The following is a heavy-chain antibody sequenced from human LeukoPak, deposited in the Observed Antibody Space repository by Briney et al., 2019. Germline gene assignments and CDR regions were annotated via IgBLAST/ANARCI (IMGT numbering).Heavy chain of an antibody. Sequence: NPGGSLRLSCAASGFTFSSYSMNWVRQAPGKGLEWVSSISSSSSYIYYADSVKGRFTISRDNAKNSLYLQMNSLRAEDTAVYYCARVGAVSGTWGGLDYWGQGTLVTVSS. CDR2: ISSSSSYI. CDR1: GFTFSSYS. J-gene: IGHJ4*02. D-gene: IGHD6-19*01. V-gene: IGHV3-21*01. CDR3: ARVGAVSGTWGGLDY.